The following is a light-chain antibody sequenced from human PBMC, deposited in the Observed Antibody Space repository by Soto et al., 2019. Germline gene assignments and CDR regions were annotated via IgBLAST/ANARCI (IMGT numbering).Light chain of an antibody. CDR1: TGAVTSGHY. CDR2: DTF. Sequence: QAVVTQEPSLTVSPGGTVTLTCGSSTGAVTSGHYPYWFQQKPGQAPRTLIYDTFNKQSWTPARFSGSLLGGKAALTLSGAQPEDEAEYFCLLSHGTPAVFGGGTQLTVL. V-gene: IGLV7-46*01. CDR3: LLSHGTPAV. J-gene: IGLJ7*01.